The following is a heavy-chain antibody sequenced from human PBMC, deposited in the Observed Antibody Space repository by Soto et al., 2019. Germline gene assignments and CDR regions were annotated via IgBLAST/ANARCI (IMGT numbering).Heavy chain of an antibody. CDR1: GFTFSSHW. Sequence: LRLSCAASGFTFSSHWMNWVRQAPGKGLEWVANIKQDGSEKNYVDSVRGRFTISRDNAKNSLYLQMNSLRAEDTAVYYCARDRATALYYYYGMDVWGQGTTVTVSS. CDR2: IKQDGSEK. J-gene: IGHJ6*02. V-gene: IGHV3-7*03. D-gene: IGHD1-1*01. CDR3: ARDRATALYYYYGMDV.